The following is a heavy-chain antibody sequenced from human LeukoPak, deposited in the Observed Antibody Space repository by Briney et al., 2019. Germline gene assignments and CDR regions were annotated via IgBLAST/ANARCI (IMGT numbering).Heavy chain of an antibody. V-gene: IGHV4-59*01. J-gene: IGHJ6*02. CDR3: ARFGVDYDMDV. D-gene: IGHD3-16*01. Sequence: SETLSLTCTVSGGSISGYYWTWIRQPPGKGLEWIGQIYYTGRADYNPSLKSRITISVDTSKNQISLRLSSVTAADTAIYYCARFGVDYDMDVWGHGTMVTVSS. CDR2: IYYTGRA. CDR1: GGSISGYY.